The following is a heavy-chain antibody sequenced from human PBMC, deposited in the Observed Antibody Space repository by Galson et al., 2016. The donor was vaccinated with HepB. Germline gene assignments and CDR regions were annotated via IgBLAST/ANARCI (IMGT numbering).Heavy chain of an antibody. V-gene: IGHV4-34*01. CDR1: GGSFSDHY. CDR3: ASTWGY. CDR2: TNHSGGA. J-gene: IGHJ4*02. Sequence: SETLSLTCAVSGGSFSDHYWSWIRQSPGKGLEWIGETNHSGGAHYNPSLKSRVAISIDASKSQVSLKLTSVTVADTAVYYCASTWGYWGQGTLVTVSS. D-gene: IGHD7-27*01.